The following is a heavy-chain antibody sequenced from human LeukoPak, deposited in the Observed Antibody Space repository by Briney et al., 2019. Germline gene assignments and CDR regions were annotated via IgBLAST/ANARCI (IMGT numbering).Heavy chain of an antibody. Sequence: GGSLRLSCAASGFTFSSYAMSWVRQAPGKGLEWVSAISDSGGSTYYADSVKGRFTISRDNSKNTLYLQMNSLRAEDTAVYYCAKDRDCSSTSCHAPFDYWGQGTLVTVSS. CDR2: ISDSGGST. V-gene: IGHV3-23*01. D-gene: IGHD2-2*01. CDR1: GFTFSSYA. J-gene: IGHJ4*02. CDR3: AKDRDCSSTSCHAPFDY.